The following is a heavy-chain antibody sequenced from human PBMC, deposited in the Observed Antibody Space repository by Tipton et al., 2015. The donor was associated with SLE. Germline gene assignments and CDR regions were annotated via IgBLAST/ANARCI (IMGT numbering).Heavy chain of an antibody. CDR1: GFTFSSYW. J-gene: IGHJ4*02. Sequence: SLRLSCAASGFTFSSYWMSWVRQAPGKGLEWVANIKQDGSEKNYVDSVKGRFTISRDNAKNSLYLQMNSLRAEDTAVYYCARYLPQIGRSRYFDYWGQGTLVTVSS. CDR3: ARYLPQIGRSRYFDY. V-gene: IGHV3-7*01. CDR2: IKQDGSEK. D-gene: IGHD1-26*01.